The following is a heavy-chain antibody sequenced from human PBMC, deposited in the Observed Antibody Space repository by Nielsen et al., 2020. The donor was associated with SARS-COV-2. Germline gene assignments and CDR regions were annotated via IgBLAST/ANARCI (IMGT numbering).Heavy chain of an antibody. CDR3: AKSPASLGSYFAFDV. CDR1: GYTFKNYW. J-gene: IGHJ3*01. CDR2: IYPEDSDT. V-gene: IGHV5-51*01. Sequence: GESLKISCKGSGYTFKNYWIVWVRQMPGKGLELMGIIYPEDSDTRYRPSFEGLVTISGDKSLSTAYLQWDSLKASDTAKYFCAKSPASLGSYFAFDVWGQGTMVTVSS. D-gene: IGHD1-1*01.